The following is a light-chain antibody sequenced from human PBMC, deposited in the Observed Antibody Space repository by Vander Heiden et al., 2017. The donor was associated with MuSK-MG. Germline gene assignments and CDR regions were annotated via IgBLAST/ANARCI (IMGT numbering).Light chain of an antibody. CDR1: QGIRSL. Sequence: DIQMPQSPSSVLASVGARVPITCRPSQGIRSLLVCYQQKPGKATKLLIDAASSLRSGVPSRCGGSGAGTDFTLTISSLQPEDVATYYCQQANSVPPTFGPGTKVDIK. V-gene: IGKV1-12*01. CDR3: QQANSVPPT. J-gene: IGKJ3*01. CDR2: AAS.